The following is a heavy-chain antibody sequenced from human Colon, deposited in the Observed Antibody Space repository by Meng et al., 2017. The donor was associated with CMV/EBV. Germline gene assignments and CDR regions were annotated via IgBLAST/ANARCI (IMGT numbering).Heavy chain of an antibody. CDR2: ISATGGTT. V-gene: IGHV3-48*03. CDR1: GFTFSRSE. D-gene: IGHD1-26*01. CDR3: ASVNFDYYYFKY. Sequence: GGSLRLSCAASGFTFSRSEMTWVRQAPGKGLEWIAYISATGGTTYYADSVRGRFTISRDNAKNSLYLQMNGLRAEDTAVYFCASVNFDYYYFKYWGQGALVTVSS. J-gene: IGHJ4*01.